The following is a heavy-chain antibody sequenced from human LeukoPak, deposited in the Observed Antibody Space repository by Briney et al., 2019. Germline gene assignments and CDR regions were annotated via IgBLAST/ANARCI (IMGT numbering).Heavy chain of an antibody. CDR2: INPRTGVT. CDR1: GYTFSDYY. CDR3: AKAVVVSDDGLDV. V-gene: IGHV1-2*02. Sequence: ASVRVSCKASGYTFSDYYIHWVRQAPGRGLEWLGWINPRTGVTSRTQSFQGRVIMTASLSISTVYLDLSRLRPDDTAVYYCAKAVVVSDDGLDVWGRGTLVTVSS. J-gene: IGHJ3*01. D-gene: IGHD5/OR15-5a*01.